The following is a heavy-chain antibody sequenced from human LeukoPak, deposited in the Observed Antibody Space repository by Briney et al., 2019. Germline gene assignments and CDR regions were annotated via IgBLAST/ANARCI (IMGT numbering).Heavy chain of an antibody. J-gene: IGHJ4*02. CDR1: GASISSFY. CDR3: VTDRIGSYDD. CDR2: IYTSGGT. D-gene: IGHD1-26*01. Sequence: SETLSLTCTVSGASISSFYWSWIRRPAGKGLEWIGRIYTSGGTNYNPSLKSRVPMSIDTSKNQFSLKLYSVTAADTAVYYCVTDRIGSYDDWVQGILVAVSS. V-gene: IGHV4-4*07.